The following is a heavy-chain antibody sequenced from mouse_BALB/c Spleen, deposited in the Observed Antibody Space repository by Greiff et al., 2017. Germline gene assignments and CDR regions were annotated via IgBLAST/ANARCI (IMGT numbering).Heavy chain of an antibody. J-gene: IGHJ1*01. D-gene: IGHD2-10*02. CDR1: GYAFSSYW. V-gene: IGHV1-80*01. CDR2: IYPGDGDT. Sequence: VQLQQSGAELVRPGSSVKISCKASGYAFSSYWMNWVKQRPGQGLEWIGQIYPGDGDTNYNGKFKGKATLTADKSSSTAYMQLSSLTSEDSAVYFCARRRYGNYWYFDVWGAGTTVTVSS. CDR3: ARRRYGNYWYFDV.